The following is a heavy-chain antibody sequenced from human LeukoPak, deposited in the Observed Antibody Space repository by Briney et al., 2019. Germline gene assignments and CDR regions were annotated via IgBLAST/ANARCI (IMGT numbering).Heavy chain of an antibody. J-gene: IGHJ4*02. CDR2: IFYSGST. Sequence: SETLSLTCTVSGGSISSSYYYRGWIRQPPGKGLEWIGSIFYSGSTYYNPSLKSRVTISVDTSKNQFSLKLSSVTAADTAMYYCARQRSSEFDYWGQGTLVTVSS. D-gene: IGHD6-25*01. V-gene: IGHV4-39*01. CDR3: ARQRSSEFDY. CDR1: GGSISSSYYY.